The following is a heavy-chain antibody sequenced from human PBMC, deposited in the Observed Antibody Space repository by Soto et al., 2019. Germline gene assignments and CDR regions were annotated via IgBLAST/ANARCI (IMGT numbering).Heavy chain of an antibody. V-gene: IGHV3-74*01. J-gene: IGHJ3*01. CDR1: GFTFSYYW. CDR2: IHSDGSST. Sequence: EVQLVESGGGLVRPGGSLRLSCAASGFTFSYYWMHWVRQAPGKGLVWVSRIHSDGSSTTYADFVKGRFIISRDNARNTVDLQMNRMRVEDTAVYYCARGARGAFDLWGQGTVVTVSS. D-gene: IGHD1-26*01. CDR3: ARGARGAFDL.